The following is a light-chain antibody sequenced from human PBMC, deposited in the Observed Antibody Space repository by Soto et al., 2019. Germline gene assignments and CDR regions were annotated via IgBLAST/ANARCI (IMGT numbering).Light chain of an antibody. V-gene: IGKV1D-13*01. CDR3: QQFNNYPSIT. J-gene: IGKJ5*01. CDR1: QGISSA. Sequence: AIQLTQSPSSLSASVGDRVTITCRASQGISSALAWYQQEPGKAPKLLIYDASSLESGVPSRFSGSGSGTDFTLTTSSLQPEDFATYYCQQFNNYPSITFGQGTRLEIK. CDR2: DAS.